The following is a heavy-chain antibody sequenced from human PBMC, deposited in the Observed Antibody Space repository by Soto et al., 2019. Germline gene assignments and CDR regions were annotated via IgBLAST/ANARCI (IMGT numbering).Heavy chain of an antibody. J-gene: IGHJ4*02. CDR2: IYWDDDH. CDR1: GFSLSSNGVG. Sequence: QITLRESGPALVRPTQTLTLTCPFSGFSLSSNGVGVGWIRQPPGKALEWLALIYWDDDHRYSPSLKTRLTITKDTSKNQVVLTMTKLDPVDTATYYCAREMYYSTYFDSWGQGTLVTVSS. D-gene: IGHD3-10*01. CDR3: AREMYYSTYFDS. V-gene: IGHV2-5*02.